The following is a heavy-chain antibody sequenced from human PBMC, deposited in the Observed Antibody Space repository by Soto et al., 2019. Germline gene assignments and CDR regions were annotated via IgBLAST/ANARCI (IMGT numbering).Heavy chain of an antibody. Sequence: EVQLVESGGGLVQPGGSLRLSCVASGFTFSSYWMHWVRQTPGEGLVWVSRSKSDGSSTSYAESVKGGFTISRDNAKNTVYMQMSSLRAEDMAVYYCASGDFTSTCHPGGFDPWGQGGLVTVST. CDR2: SKSDGSST. D-gene: IGHD2-2*01. CDR1: GFTFSSYW. CDR3: ASGDFTSTCHPGGFDP. V-gene: IGHV3-74*01. J-gene: IGHJ5*02.